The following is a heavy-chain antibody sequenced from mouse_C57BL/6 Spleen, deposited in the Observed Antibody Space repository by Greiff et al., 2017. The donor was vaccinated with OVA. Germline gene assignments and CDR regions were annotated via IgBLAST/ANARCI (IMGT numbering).Heavy chain of an antibody. J-gene: IGHJ2*01. D-gene: IGHD1-1*01. V-gene: IGHV1-75*01. CDR3: ARWAYYYGSIYYYFDY. CDR2: IFPGSGST. Sequence: QVQLQQSGPELVKPGASVKISCKASGYTFTDYYINWVKQRPGQGLEWIGWIFPGSGSTYYNEKFKGKATLTVDKSSSTAYMLLSSLTSEDSAVYFCARWAYYYGSIYYYFDYWGQGTTLTVSS. CDR1: GYTFTDYY.